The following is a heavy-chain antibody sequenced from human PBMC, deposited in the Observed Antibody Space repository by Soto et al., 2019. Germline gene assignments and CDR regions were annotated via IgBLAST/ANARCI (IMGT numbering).Heavy chain of an antibody. CDR3: AREPRTEYSSSYRYYYYGMDV. V-gene: IGHV1-46*01. CDR2: INPSGGST. Sequence: ASVKVSCKASGYIFTSYGTSWVRQAPGQGLEWMGIINPSGGSTSYAQKFQGRVTMTRDTSTSTVYMELSSLRSEDTAVYYCAREPRTEYSSSYRYYYYGMDVWGQGTTVTVSS. CDR1: GYIFTSYG. J-gene: IGHJ6*02. D-gene: IGHD6-6*01.